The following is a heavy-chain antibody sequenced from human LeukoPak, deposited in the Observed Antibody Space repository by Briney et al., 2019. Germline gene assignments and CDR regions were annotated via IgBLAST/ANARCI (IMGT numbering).Heavy chain of an antibody. V-gene: IGHV3-53*01. CDR2: IYSGGST. D-gene: IGHD6-19*01. CDR3: ASLLTYSSGWSDNFDY. Sequence: PGGSLRLSCAASGFTVSSNYMSWVRQAPGKGLEWVSVIYSGGSTYYADSVKGRFTISRDNSKNTLYLQMNSLRAEDTAVYYCASLLTYSSGWSDNFDYWGQGTLVTVSS. CDR1: GFTVSSNY. J-gene: IGHJ4*02.